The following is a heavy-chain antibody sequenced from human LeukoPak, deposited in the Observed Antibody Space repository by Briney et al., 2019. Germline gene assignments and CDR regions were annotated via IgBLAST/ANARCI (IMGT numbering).Heavy chain of an antibody. CDR2: IKEDGSEK. Sequence: PGGSLRLSCVASGFTFRRFWMSWVRQAPGKGLEWVANIKEDGSEKHYVDSVKGRFTVSRDNGKNTLYLQMNSLRAEDTAVYYCGASRLYWGQGTLATVSS. CDR1: GFTFRRFW. J-gene: IGHJ4*02. CDR3: GASRLY. V-gene: IGHV3-7*01.